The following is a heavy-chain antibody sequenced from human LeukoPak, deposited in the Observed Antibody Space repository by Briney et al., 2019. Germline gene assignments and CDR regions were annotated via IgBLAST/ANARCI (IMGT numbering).Heavy chain of an antibody. CDR1: GFTLSSHG. Sequence: GGSLRLSCAASGFTLSSHGMHWVRQAPGKGLEWVAGMWYDGSKEDYADSVKGRFTISRDMSKNTLNPQMNSLRVEDTAMFYCARDLSFGSLDFRGQGTLVTVSS. D-gene: IGHD1-26*01. CDR3: ARDLSFGSLDF. CDR2: MWYDGSKE. V-gene: IGHV3-33*01. J-gene: IGHJ4*02.